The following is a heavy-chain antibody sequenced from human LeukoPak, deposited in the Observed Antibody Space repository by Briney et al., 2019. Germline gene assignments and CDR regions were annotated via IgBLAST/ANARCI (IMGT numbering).Heavy chain of an antibody. CDR3: AREYSKDCGGDCYNFDY. CDR2: INHSGST. J-gene: IGHJ4*02. D-gene: IGHD2-21*02. Sequence: SETLSLTCAVYGGSFRGYYWSWLRQPPGKGLEWSGEINHSGSTNYNPSLKSRVTISVDTSKNQFSLKLSSVTAADTAVYYCAREYSKDCGGDCYNFDYWGQGTLVTVSS. V-gene: IGHV4-34*01. CDR1: GGSFRGYY.